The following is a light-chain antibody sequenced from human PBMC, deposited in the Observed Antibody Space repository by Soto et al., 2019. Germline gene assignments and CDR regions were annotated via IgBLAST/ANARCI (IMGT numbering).Light chain of an antibody. CDR1: SSDVGGFNY. Sequence: QSVLTQPPSASGSPGQSVTISCTGTSSDVGGFNYVSWFQQHPGKAPKLIIYGVTKRPSGVPDRFSGSKSGNTASLTVSGLQAEDEADYYCSSYAGSTNLVLLGGGTKLTVL. J-gene: IGLJ2*01. V-gene: IGLV2-8*01. CDR3: SSYAGSTNLVL. CDR2: GVT.